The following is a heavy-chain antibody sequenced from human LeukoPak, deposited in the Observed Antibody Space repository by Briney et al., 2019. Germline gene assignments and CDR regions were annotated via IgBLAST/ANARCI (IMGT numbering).Heavy chain of an antibody. Sequence: GSLRLSCAASGFTFSSYSMNWVRQAPGKGLEWVSSISSSSSYIYYADSVKGRFTISRDNAKNSLYLQMNSLRAEDTAAYYCARSIAARPRLYYYGMDVWGQGTTVTVSS. V-gene: IGHV3-21*01. J-gene: IGHJ6*02. CDR2: ISSSSSYI. CDR1: GFTFSSYS. CDR3: ARSIAARPRLYYYGMDV. D-gene: IGHD6-6*01.